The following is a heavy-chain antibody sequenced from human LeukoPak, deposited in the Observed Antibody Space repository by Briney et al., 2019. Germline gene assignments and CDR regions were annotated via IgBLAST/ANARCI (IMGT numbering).Heavy chain of an antibody. CDR2: VHRSGST. D-gene: IGHD2-21*01. J-gene: IGHJ4*01. Sequence: SETLSLTCAVSGGSISISNSNWWSWVRQSPGKGLEWIGEVHRSGSTNYKPSLKRRVTISIDRSKDQISLDLTSVTAADTAVYYCARELLNAPTPGAYWGQGILVTVSS. CDR3: ARELLNAPTPGAY. V-gene: IGHV4-4*02. CDR1: GGSISISNSNW.